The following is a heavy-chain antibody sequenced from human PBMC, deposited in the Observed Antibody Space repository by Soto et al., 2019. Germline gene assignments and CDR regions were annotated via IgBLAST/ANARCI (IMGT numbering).Heavy chain of an antibody. J-gene: IGHJ4*02. Sequence: PSETLSLTCTVSGGSISSYYWSWIRQPPGKGLEWIGYVYYSGSTNYNPSLKSRVTISVDTSKNQFSLKLSSVTAADTAVYYCARVDYDILTGSTYYFDYWGQETLVTVSS. D-gene: IGHD3-9*01. CDR2: VYYSGST. CDR3: ARVDYDILTGSTYYFDY. CDR1: GGSISSYY. V-gene: IGHV4-59*01.